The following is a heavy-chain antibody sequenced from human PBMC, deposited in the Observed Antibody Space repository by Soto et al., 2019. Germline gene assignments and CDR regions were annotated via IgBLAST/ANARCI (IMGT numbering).Heavy chain of an antibody. CDR2: ISSGSAFI. J-gene: IGHJ5*02. Sequence: EAQVVESGGGLVKPGWSLRLSCNFTFSMYSMNWVRQAPGKGLEWVASISSGSAFIKYADSVKGRFSISRDNAKNSVSLQMNSLRAEDTAMYYCTRDQGGSYDSWFDPWGRGTLVTVSS. D-gene: IGHD1-26*01. CDR3: TRDQGGSYDSWFDP. CDR1: TFSMYS. V-gene: IGHV3-21*01.